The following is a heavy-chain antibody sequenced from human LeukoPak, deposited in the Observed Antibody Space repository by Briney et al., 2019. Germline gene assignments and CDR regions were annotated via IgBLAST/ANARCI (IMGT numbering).Heavy chain of an antibody. Sequence: GGSLRLSCSASGFTFSSYAMHWARQAPGKGLEYVSAISSSGGSTDYADSVKGRFTISRDNSKNTLHLQMNSLRAEDTAIYYCAKQAYDSPRTDFDYWGQGTLVTVSS. D-gene: IGHD3-22*01. J-gene: IGHJ4*02. CDR1: GFTFSSYA. CDR3: AKQAYDSPRTDFDY. V-gene: IGHV3-64*04. CDR2: ISSSGGST.